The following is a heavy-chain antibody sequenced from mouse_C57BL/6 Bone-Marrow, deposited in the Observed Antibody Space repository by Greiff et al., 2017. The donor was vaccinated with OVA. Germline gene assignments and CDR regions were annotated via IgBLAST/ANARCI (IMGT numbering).Heavy chain of an antibody. Sequence: VQLKESGPGLVKPSQSLSLTCSVTGYSITSGYYWNWIRQFPGNKLEWMGYISYDGSNNYNPSLKNRISITRDTSKNQFFLKLNSVTTEDTATYYGARDYGSSYDYFDYWGQGTTLTVSS. CDR1: GYSITSGYY. V-gene: IGHV3-6*01. J-gene: IGHJ2*01. CDR2: ISYDGSN. CDR3: ARDYGSSYDYFDY. D-gene: IGHD1-1*01.